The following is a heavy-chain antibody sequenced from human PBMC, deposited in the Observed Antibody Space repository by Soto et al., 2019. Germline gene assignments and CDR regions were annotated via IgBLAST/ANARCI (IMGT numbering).Heavy chain of an antibody. D-gene: IGHD3-10*01. CDR1: GFTFSSYW. J-gene: IGHJ5*02. V-gene: IGHV3-74*01. CDR3: ARNLRGVKSSNWFDP. CDR2: INSDGSST. Sequence: GGSLRLSCAASGFTFSSYWMHWVRQAPGKGLVWVSRINSDGSSTSYADSVKGRFTISRDNAKNTLYLQMNSLRAEDTAVYYCARNLRGVKSSNWFDPWGQGTLVTVSS.